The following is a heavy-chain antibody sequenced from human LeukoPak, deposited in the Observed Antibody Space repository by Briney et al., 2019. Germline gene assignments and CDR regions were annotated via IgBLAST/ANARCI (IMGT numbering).Heavy chain of an antibody. V-gene: IGHV4-34*01. Sequence: PSETLSLTCALYGGSFTYYYWAWIRQTPGKGLEWIGEINHAGTADYNPSLKSRVTLSVDTSKNQFSLRLNSVTPADTAVYYCARLNLEYLYSSGPNDYWGQGTLVTVSS. CDR2: INHAGTA. J-gene: IGHJ4*02. D-gene: IGHD3-10*01. CDR3: ARLNLEYLYSSGPNDY. CDR1: GGSFTYYY.